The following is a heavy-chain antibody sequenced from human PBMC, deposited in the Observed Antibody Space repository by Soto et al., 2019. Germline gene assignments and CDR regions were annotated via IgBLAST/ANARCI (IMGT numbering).Heavy chain of an antibody. Sequence: PGGSLRLSCAASGFTFSSYSMNWVRQAPGKGLEWVSYISSSSSTIYYADSVKGRFTISRDNAENSLYLQMNSLRDEDTAVYYCASGDMRYYYGMDVWGQGTTVTVSS. CDR3: ASGDMRYYYGMDV. CDR2: ISSSSSTI. J-gene: IGHJ6*02. D-gene: IGHD2-15*01. CDR1: GFTFSSYS. V-gene: IGHV3-48*02.